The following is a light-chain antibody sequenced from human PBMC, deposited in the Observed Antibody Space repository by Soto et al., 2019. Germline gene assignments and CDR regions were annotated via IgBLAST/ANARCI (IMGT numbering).Light chain of an antibody. CDR1: SSDVGGYNY. CDR2: SRN. J-gene: IGLJ1*01. Sequence: QSALTQPPSASGSPGQSVTISCTGTSSDVGGYNYVSWYQQRPGTAPKLLIYSRNQRSSGVPDRFSGSKSDTSASLAISGLQSEDEADYYCSVWDDSLNGYVFGSGTKLTVL. V-gene: IGLV1-44*01. CDR3: SVWDDSLNGYV.